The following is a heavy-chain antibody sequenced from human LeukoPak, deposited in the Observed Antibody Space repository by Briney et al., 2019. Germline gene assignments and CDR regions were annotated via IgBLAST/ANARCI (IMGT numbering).Heavy chain of an antibody. J-gene: IGHJ4*02. V-gene: IGHV3-23*01. CDR3: AKDLSDSSRVPGDY. D-gene: IGHD6-13*01. CDR1: GFTFNTYA. CDR2: ISGSGGST. Sequence: GGTLRLSCAASGFTFNTYAMSWVRQAPGKGLEWVSSISGSGGSTFYADSVKGRFTISRDNSKNTLYLQMNSLRAEDTAVYYCAKDLSDSSRVPGDYWGQGTLVTVSS.